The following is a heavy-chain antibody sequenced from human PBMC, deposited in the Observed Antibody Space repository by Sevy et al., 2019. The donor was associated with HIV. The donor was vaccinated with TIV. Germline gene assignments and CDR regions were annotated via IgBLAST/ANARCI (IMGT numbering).Heavy chain of an antibody. CDR2: ISGSGGST. V-gene: IGHV3-23*01. D-gene: IGHD2-15*01. CDR3: AKGARCSGGRCHSRGAFDI. Sequence: GGSLRLSCAASGFTFSSYAMSWVRQAPGKGLEWVSAISGSGGSTYYADSVKGRFTISRDNSKDTLYLQMNSLIAEDTAVYSCAKGARCSGGRCHSRGAFDIWGQGTMVTVSS. CDR1: GFTFSSYA. J-gene: IGHJ3*02.